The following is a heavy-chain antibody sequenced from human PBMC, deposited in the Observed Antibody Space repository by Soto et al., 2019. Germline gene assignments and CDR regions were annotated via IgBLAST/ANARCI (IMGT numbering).Heavy chain of an antibody. CDR2: IKSKTDGGTT. V-gene: IGHV3-15*07. D-gene: IGHD2-15*01. CDR1: GFTFSNAW. CDR3: SGGLAYYYYGMDV. J-gene: IGHJ6*02. Sequence: GGSLRLSWAASGFTFSNAWMNWVRQAPGKGLEWVGRIKSKTDGGTTDYAAPVKGRFTISRDDSKNTLYLQMNSLKTEDTAVYYCSGGLAYYYYGMDVWGQGTTVTVSS.